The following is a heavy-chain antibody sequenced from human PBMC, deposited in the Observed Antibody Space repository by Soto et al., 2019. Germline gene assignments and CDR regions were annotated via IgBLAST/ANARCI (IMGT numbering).Heavy chain of an antibody. D-gene: IGHD2-2*01. Sequence: PSETLSLTCTVSGGSISSGGYYWSWIRQHPGKGLEWIGYIYYSGSTYYNPSLKSRVTISVDTSKNQFSLKLSSVTAADTAVYYCERDSSDYGMDVWGQGTTVTVSS. CDR1: GGSISSGGYY. V-gene: IGHV4-31*03. J-gene: IGHJ6*02. CDR3: ERDSSDYGMDV. CDR2: IYYSGST.